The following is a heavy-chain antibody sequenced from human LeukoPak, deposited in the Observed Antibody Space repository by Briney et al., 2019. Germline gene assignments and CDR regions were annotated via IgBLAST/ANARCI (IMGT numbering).Heavy chain of an antibody. CDR2: IYYSGST. CDR3: ARGKTYYDISKDAFDI. D-gene: IGHD3-22*01. J-gene: IGHJ3*02. CDR1: XGSISSYY. V-gene: IGHV4-59*01. Sequence: RPSETLSLTCTVSXGSISSYYWSWIRQPPGKGLEWIGYIYYSGSTNYNPSLKSRVTISVDTSKNQFSLKLSSVTAADTAVYYCARGKTYYDISKDAFDIWGQGTIVTVSS.